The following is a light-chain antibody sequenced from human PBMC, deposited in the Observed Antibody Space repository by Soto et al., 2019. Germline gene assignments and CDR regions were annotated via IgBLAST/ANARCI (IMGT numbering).Light chain of an antibody. J-gene: IGKJ2*01. CDR1: QSVGSG. V-gene: IGKV3-15*01. CDR3: QQYNSWPPGT. CDR2: GAS. Sequence: EILMTQSPATLSVSPGERATLSCRASQSVGSGLAWYQQNPGQAPRLLIYGASTRATGIPARFSGSGSGTEFSLTISSLQSEDFAVYYCQQYNSWPPGTFGQGTKLEIK.